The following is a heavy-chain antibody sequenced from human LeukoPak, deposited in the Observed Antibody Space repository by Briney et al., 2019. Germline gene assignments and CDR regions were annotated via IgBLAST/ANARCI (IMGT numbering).Heavy chain of an antibody. CDR2: IYYSGST. CDR1: GGSISSSSYY. CDR3: ASIPATAIGFDY. V-gene: IGHV4-39*06. D-gene: IGHD2-2*02. Sequence: PSETLSPTCTASGGSISSSSYYWGWIRQPPGKGLEWIGSIYYSGSTYYNPSLKSRVTISVDTSKNQFPLKLSSVTAADTAVYYCASIPATAIGFDYWGQGTLVTVSS. J-gene: IGHJ4*02.